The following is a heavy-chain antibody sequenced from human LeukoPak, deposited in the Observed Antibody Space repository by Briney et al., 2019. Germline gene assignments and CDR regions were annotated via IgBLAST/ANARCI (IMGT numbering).Heavy chain of an antibody. J-gene: IGHJ6*01. Sequence: SETLSLTCSVYGGSLSGDFYNWIWIRQPPGKALEWVGDFYQTGDPYSTPSLQSRVSIYADTSKNQVTLTMAAVTAADTSICSCARRRESSRGGPCHYG. CDR1: GGSLSGDFYN. V-gene: IGHV4-39*01. CDR2: FYQTGDP. CDR3: ARRRESSRGGPCHYG. D-gene: IGHD3-10*01.